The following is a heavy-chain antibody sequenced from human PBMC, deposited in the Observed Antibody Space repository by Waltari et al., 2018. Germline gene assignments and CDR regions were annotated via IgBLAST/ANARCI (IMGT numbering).Heavy chain of an antibody. Sequence: EVQLLESGGHLVQPGGSLRLSCAASGFTFSRFFMMWVRQPPGKGLEWVSVITNDGKHTFYSDSVTGRFTVSRDNSKNMMYLQMNSLRPEDMALYFCARGHWGDYWGQGSLVTVSS. J-gene: IGHJ4*02. V-gene: IGHV3-23*03. D-gene: IGHD3-16*01. CDR3: ARGHWGDY. CDR2: ITNDGKHT. CDR1: GFTFSRFF.